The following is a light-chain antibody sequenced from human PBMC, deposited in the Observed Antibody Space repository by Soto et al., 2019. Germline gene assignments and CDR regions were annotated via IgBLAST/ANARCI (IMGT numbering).Light chain of an antibody. J-gene: IGKJ1*01. CDR1: QSVSSSY. CDR2: GAS. Sequence: EIVLPQSPGTLSLSPGERATLSCRASQSVSSSYFAWYQQKPGQAPRLLIFGASNRATGIPDRFSGSGSGTDCTLTISRLEPEDFAVYYCQHYGSSPWTFSQGTKVESK. CDR3: QHYGSSPWT. V-gene: IGKV3-20*01.